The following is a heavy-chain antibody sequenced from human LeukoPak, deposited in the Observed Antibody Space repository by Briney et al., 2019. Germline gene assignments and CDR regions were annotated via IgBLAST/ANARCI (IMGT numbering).Heavy chain of an antibody. D-gene: IGHD6-13*01. CDR1: GFTFSSYD. CDR2: ISGSGGST. CDR3: AKSHASSPGYSSSPVSFDY. J-gene: IGHJ4*02. Sequence: GGSLRLSCAASGFTFSSYDMSWVRQAPGKGLEWVSAISGSGGSTYYADSMKGRFTISRDNSKNTLYLQMNSLRAEDTAVYYCAKSHASSPGYSSSPVSFDYWGQGTLVTVSS. V-gene: IGHV3-23*01.